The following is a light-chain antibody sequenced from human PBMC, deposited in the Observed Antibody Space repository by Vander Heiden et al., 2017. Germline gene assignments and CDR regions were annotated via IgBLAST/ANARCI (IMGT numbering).Light chain of an antibody. V-gene: IGLV1-40*01. CDR2: GNS. CDR3: QSYDSSLSGSV. CDR1: SANIGAGYD. Sequence: QSVLPQPSSVSGAPGQRVPIPCTGSSANIGAGYDVHWYQQLPGTAPKLLIYGNSNRPSGVPDRFSGSKSGTSASLAITGLQAEDEADYYCQSYDSSLSGSVFGGGTKLTVL. J-gene: IGLJ3*02.